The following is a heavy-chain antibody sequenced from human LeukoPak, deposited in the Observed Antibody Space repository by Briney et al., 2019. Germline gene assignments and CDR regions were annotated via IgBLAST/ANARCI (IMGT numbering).Heavy chain of an antibody. Sequence: ASVKVSCKASGYTFTSYDINWVRQATGQGLEWMGWMNPNSGNTGYAQKFQGRVTMTRNTSINTAYMELSSLRSEDTAVYYCARGGQRQQFVYYYYYMDVWGKGTTVTVSS. D-gene: IGHD6-6*01. CDR2: MNPNSGNT. CDR3: ARGGQRQQFVYYYYYMDV. CDR1: GYTFTSYD. J-gene: IGHJ6*03. V-gene: IGHV1-8*01.